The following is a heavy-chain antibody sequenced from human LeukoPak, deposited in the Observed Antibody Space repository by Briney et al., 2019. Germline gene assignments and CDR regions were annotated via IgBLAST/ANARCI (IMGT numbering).Heavy chain of an antibody. CDR3: ARDVYYSDSSGYYLRGWFDP. CDR1: GGSITTDTNN. J-gene: IGHJ5*02. V-gene: IGHV4-61*02. Sequence: SETLSLTCIVSGGSITTDTNNWSWIRQPAGKGLEWIGRIYSSGSTKYNPSLKSRVTISVATSKNQFSLKLSSVTAADTAVYYCARDVYYSDSSGYYLRGWFDPWGQGTLVTVSS. CDR2: IYSSGST. D-gene: IGHD3-22*01.